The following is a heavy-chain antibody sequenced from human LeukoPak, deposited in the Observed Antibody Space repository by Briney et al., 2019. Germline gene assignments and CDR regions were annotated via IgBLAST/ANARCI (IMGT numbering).Heavy chain of an antibody. CDR3: ARSVRGHYVWGSYRQGFVY. CDR1: GYTFTGNY. J-gene: IGHJ4*02. D-gene: IGHD3-16*02. CDR2: INCNSGDT. Sequence: ASVKVSCKASGYTFTGNYIHWVRQAPGQGLEWMGWINCNSGDTNYAPRFQGRVSMTRDTSINTAYMDMSMLRSDDTAGYYCARSVRGHYVWGSYRQGFVYWGQGTLVTVSS. V-gene: IGHV1-2*02.